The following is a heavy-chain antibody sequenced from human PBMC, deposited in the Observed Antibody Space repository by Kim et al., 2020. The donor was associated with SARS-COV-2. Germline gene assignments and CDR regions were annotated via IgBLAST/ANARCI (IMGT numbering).Heavy chain of an antibody. J-gene: IGHJ6*02. CDR2: INHSGST. CDR1: GGSFSGYY. D-gene: IGHD3-22*01. CDR3: ARDYYDSSGNSYYYGMDV. V-gene: IGHV4-34*01. Sequence: SETLSLTCAVYGGSFSGYYWSWIRQPPGKGLEWIGEINHSGSTNYNPSLKSRVTISVDTSKNQFSLKLSSVTAADTAVYYCARDYYDSSGNSYYYGMDVWGQGTTVTVSS.